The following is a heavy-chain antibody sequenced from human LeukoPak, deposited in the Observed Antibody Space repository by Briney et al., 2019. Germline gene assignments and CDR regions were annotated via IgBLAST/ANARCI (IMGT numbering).Heavy chain of an antibody. CDR1: GGSISSSNW. CDR2: IYHSGST. V-gene: IGHV4-4*02. J-gene: IGHJ4*02. Sequence: SGTLSLTCAVSGGSISSSNWWSWVRQPPGKGLEWIGEIYHSGSTNYNPSLKSRVTISVDTSKNQFSLKLSSVTAADTAVYYCAREWVLAARPGYYFDYWGQGTLVTVSS. CDR3: AREWVLAARPGYYFDY. D-gene: IGHD6-6*01.